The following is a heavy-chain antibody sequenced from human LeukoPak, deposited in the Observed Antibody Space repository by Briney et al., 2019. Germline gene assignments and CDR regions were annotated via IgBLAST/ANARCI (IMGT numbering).Heavy chain of an antibody. CDR1: GYSFTSYW. D-gene: IGHD3-9*01. CDR3: ARPGPSRSLTGYYPDAFDI. V-gene: IGHV5-51*01. Sequence: GESLKISCKGSGYSFTSYWIGWVRQMPGKGLEWMGIIYPGDSDTRYSPSFQGQVTISADKSISTAYLQWSSLKASDTAMYYCARPGPSRSLTGYYPDAFDIWGQGTMVTVSS. J-gene: IGHJ3*02. CDR2: IYPGDSDT.